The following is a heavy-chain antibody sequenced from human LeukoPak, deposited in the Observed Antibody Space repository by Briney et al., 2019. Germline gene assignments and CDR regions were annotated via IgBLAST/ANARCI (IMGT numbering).Heavy chain of an antibody. CDR3: ARRNTRYGSGSYYLVY. J-gene: IGHJ4*02. CDR1: GYTFTGYY. V-gene: IGHV1-8*02. CDR2: MNPNSGNT. Sequence: ASVKVSCKASGYTFTGYYMHWVRQAPGQGLEWMGWMNPNSGNTGYAQKFQGRVTMTRNTSISTAYMELSSLRSEDTAVYYCARRNTRYGSGSYYLVYWGQGTLVTVSS. D-gene: IGHD3-10*01.